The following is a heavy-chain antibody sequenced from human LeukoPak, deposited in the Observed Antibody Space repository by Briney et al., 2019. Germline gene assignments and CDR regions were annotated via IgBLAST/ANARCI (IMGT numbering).Heavy chain of an antibody. J-gene: IGHJ5*02. CDR3: ARAPRQWLVRSWFDP. D-gene: IGHD6-19*01. CDR1: GGSISSYY. V-gene: IGHV4-34*01. CDR2: INHSGST. Sequence: SETLSLTCTVSGGSISSYYWSWIRQPPGKGLEWIGEINHSGSTNYNPSLKSRVTISVDTSKNQFSLKLSSVTAADTAVYYCARAPRQWLVRSWFDPWGQGTLVTVSS.